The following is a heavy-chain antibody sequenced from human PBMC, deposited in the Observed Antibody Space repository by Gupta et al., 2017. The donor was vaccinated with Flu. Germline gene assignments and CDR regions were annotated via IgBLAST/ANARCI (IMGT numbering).Heavy chain of an antibody. CDR2: IKRDGSEK. CDR3: AREVIGGLVALED. Sequence: FSTYWMSWVRQATGKGLEWVGNIKRDGSEKNHADSVKGRFTISRDNAENSLYLQMNNLRAEDTAVYYCAREVIGGLVALEDWGQGTRVTVAS. CDR1: FSTYW. V-gene: IGHV3-7*01. D-gene: IGHD1-1*01. J-gene: IGHJ4*02.